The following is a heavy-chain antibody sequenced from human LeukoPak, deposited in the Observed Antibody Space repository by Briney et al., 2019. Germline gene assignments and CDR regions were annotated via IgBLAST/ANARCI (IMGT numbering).Heavy chain of an antibody. CDR3: ARHLATVTASRQYYYYGMDV. V-gene: IGHV5-51*01. D-gene: IGHD4-17*01. CDR2: IYPVDSDI. J-gene: IGHJ6*02. Sequence: GESLQISCKAAGFSFTFTKNWIGWVRQVPGKGLEWMGIIYPVDSDIIYNPSFQGQFTISVDKSISTTYLQWSSLKASDTAIYHCARHLATVTASRQYYYYGMDVWGQGTTVIVSS. CDR1: GFSFTFTKNW.